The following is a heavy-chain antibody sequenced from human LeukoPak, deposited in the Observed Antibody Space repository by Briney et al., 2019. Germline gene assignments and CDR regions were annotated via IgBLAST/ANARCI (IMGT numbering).Heavy chain of an antibody. Sequence: GASVKVSCKASGYTFTGYYMHWVRRAPGQGLEWMGRINPNSGGTNYAQKFQGRVTMTRDTSISTAYMELSRLRSDDTAVYYCARVGRSGSSSWNRRDQNWFDPWGQGTLVTVSS. CDR2: INPNSGGT. J-gene: IGHJ5*02. CDR1: GYTFTGYY. CDR3: ARVGRSGSSSWNRRDQNWFDP. V-gene: IGHV1-2*06. D-gene: IGHD6-13*01.